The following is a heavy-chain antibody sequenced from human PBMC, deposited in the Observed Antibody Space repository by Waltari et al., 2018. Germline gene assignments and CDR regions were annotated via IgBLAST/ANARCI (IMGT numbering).Heavy chain of an antibody. Sequence: QLQLQESGPGLVKPSETLSLTCTVSGGSISSSSYYWGWIRQPPGQGLEWIGSIYYSGRTYYNPSLKSRVTISVDTSKNQFSLKLSSVTAADTAVYYCATGRSRDAFDIWGQGTMVTVSS. CDR3: ATGRSRDAFDI. V-gene: IGHV4-39*01. CDR1: GGSISSSSYY. CDR2: IYYSGRT. D-gene: IGHD1-26*01. J-gene: IGHJ3*02.